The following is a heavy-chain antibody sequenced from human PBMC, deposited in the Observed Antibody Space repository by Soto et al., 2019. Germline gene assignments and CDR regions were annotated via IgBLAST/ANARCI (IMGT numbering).Heavy chain of an antibody. J-gene: IGHJ5*02. CDR1: GDSISSSSQY. CDR3: ARHWIAGSSIP. V-gene: IGHV4-39*01. D-gene: IGHD2-21*01. Sequence: SETLSLTCSVSGDSISSSSQYWGWIRQPPGKGLEWIGSIHYSGTSYYNPSLKSRVTIFVDTSKNQLSLKLSSVTAADTAVYYCARHWIAGSSIPWGQGTLVTVSS. CDR2: IHYSGTS.